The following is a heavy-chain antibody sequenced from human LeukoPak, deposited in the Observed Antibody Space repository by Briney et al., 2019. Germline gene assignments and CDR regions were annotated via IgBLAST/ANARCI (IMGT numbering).Heavy chain of an antibody. CDR2: INPSGGST. CDR1: GYTFTSYY. D-gene: IGHD3-3*01. CDR3: ARDPTYYDFWSGNAFDI. J-gene: IGHJ3*02. V-gene: IGHV1-46*01. Sequence: ASVKVSCKASGYTFTSYYMHWVRQAPGQGLEWMGIINPSGGSTSYAQKFQGRVTMTRDMSTSTVYMELSSLRSEDTAVYYRARDPTYYDFWSGNAFDIWGQGTMVTVSS.